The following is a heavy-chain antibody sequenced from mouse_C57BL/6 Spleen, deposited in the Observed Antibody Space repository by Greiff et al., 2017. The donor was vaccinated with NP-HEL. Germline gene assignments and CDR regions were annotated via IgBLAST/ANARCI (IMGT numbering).Heavy chain of an antibody. CDR3: ASHLLWYFDV. V-gene: IGHV2-2*01. CDR2: IWSGGST. CDR1: GFSLTSYG. J-gene: IGHJ1*03. D-gene: IGHD2-1*01. Sequence: VQRVESGPGLVQPSQSLSITCTVSGFSLTSYGVHWVRQSPGKGLEWLGVIWSGGSTDYNAAFISRLSISKDNSKSQVFFKMNSLQADDTAIYYCASHLLWYFDVWGTGTTVTVSS.